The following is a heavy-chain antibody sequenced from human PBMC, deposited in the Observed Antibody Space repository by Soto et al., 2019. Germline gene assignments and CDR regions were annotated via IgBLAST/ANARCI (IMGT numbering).Heavy chain of an antibody. J-gene: IGHJ5*02. Sequence: GGSLRLSXAASGFTFSSYEMNWVRQAPGKGLEWVSYISSSGSTIYYADSVKGRFTISRDNAKNSLYLQMNSLRAEDTAVYYCARGRINWFDPWGQGTLVTVSS. V-gene: IGHV3-48*03. CDR3: ARGRINWFDP. CDR2: ISSSGSTI. CDR1: GFTFSSYE.